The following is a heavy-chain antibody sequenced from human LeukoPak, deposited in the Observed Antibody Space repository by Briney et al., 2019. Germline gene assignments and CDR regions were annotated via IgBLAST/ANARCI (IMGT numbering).Heavy chain of an antibody. Sequence: GGSLRLSCAASGFTLSSYAMSWVRQAPGKGLEWVSAISDTGNTYHADSVKGRFTISRDSSKNTLFLQMNRLRPEDAAVYYCAKAPVTTCRGAFCYPFDYWGLGTLITVSS. CDR2: ISDTGNT. J-gene: IGHJ4*02. CDR1: GFTLSSYA. D-gene: IGHD2-15*01. CDR3: AKAPVTTCRGAFCYPFDY. V-gene: IGHV3-23*01.